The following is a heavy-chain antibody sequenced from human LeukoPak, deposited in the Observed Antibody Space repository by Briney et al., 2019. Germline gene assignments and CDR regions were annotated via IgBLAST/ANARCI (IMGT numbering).Heavy chain of an antibody. Sequence: SETLSLTCTASGGSISSYYWSWIRQPPGKGLEWIGYIYYSGSTNYNPSLKSRVTISVDTSKNQFSLKLSSVTAADTAVYYCARGFRRFPYSGYDYGAYYFDYWGQGTLVTVSS. CDR3: ARGFRRFPYSGYDYGAYYFDY. D-gene: IGHD5-12*01. CDR1: GGSISSYY. V-gene: IGHV4-59*01. J-gene: IGHJ4*02. CDR2: IYYSGST.